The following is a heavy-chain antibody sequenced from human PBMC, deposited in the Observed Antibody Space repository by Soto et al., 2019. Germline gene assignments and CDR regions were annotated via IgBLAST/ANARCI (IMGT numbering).Heavy chain of an antibody. J-gene: IGHJ4*02. D-gene: IGHD3-10*01. CDR1: GYTFTNYG. CDR3: ASCPQNCITSSPCCLFFDY. V-gene: IGHV1-18*01. Sequence: RASVKVSCKASGYTFTNYGISWVRQAPGQGLEWMGWINVYNGNTKYAQKVQGRVTMTTDTSTSTAYMELRSLRSEDTAVYYCASCPQNCITSSPCCLFFDYWGQGTLVTVSS. CDR2: INVYNGNT.